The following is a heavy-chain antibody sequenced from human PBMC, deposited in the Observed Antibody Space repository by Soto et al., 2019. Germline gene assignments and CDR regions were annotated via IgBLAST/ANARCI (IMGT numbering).Heavy chain of an antibody. CDR1: GYTFTGYY. CDR2: INPNSGGT. Sequence: GASVKVSCKASGYTFTGYYMHWVRQAPGQGLEWMGWINPNSGGTNYAQKFQGWVTMTRDTSISTAYMELSRLRSDDTAVYYCARGGITGTKSIYYYYGMDVWGQGTTVTVSS. J-gene: IGHJ6*02. CDR3: ARGGITGTKSIYYYYGMDV. D-gene: IGHD1-7*01. V-gene: IGHV1-2*04.